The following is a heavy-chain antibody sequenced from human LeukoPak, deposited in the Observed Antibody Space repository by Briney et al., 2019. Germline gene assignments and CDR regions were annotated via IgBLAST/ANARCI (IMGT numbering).Heavy chain of an antibody. V-gene: IGHV1-69*13. CDR2: IIPKFGTA. J-gene: IGHJ5*02. D-gene: IGHD2-2*02. Sequence: GASVKVSCKASRGTFSNYAISWVRQAPGQGLEWMGGIIPKFGTAIYAQKFQGRVTITEDESTSTAYMELSSLRSEDTAVYYCARDRPGRYCSSNGCYTASPFDPWGQGTLVTVSS. CDR3: ARDRPGRYCSSNGCYTASPFDP. CDR1: RGTFSNYA.